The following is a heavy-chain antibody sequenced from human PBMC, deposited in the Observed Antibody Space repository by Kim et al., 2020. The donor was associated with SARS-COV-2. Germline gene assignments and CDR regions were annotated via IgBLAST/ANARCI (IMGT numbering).Heavy chain of an antibody. CDR3: APLGRSSGNLFGY. J-gene: IGHJ4*02. Sequence: SETLSLTCTVSGGSISSNNYYWGWIRQPPGKGLEWIGSIYYSGSTYYNPSLKSRVTISVDTSKNQFSLKLSSVTAADTAVYYCAPLGRSSGNLFGYWGQGTLVTVSS. CDR1: GGSISSNNYY. D-gene: IGHD6-19*01. CDR2: IYYSGST. V-gene: IGHV4-39*01.